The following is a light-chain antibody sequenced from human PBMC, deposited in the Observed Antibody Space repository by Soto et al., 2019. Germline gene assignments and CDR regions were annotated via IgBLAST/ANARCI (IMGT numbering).Light chain of an antibody. CDR1: SSDIGNYNY. V-gene: IGLV2-11*01. CDR2: DVR. Sequence: QSVLTQPRSVSGSPGQSVTISCSGSSSDIGNYNYVSWYQQHPDKAPKVIIYDVRKRPSGVPHRYSGSKSGNTASLTTSGLQSDDEADYYCCSYAGNYTYVFGGGTKVTVL. J-gene: IGLJ1*01. CDR3: CSYAGNYTYV.